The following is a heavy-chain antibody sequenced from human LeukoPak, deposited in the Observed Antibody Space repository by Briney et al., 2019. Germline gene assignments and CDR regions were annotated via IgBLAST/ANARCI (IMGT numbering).Heavy chain of an antibody. Sequence: SETLSLTCTVSGYSISSGYYWGWIRQPPGKGREWIGSIYHSGSTYYNPSLKSRVTISVDTSKNQFSLKLSSVTAADTAVYYCARNIVVVPAAISYFDYWGQGTLVTVSS. D-gene: IGHD2-2*02. V-gene: IGHV4-38-2*02. CDR1: GYSISSGYY. J-gene: IGHJ4*02. CDR3: ARNIVVVPAAISYFDY. CDR2: IYHSGST.